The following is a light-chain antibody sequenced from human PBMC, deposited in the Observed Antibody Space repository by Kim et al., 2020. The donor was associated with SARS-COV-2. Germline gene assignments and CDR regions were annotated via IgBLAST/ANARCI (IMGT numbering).Light chain of an antibody. CDR1: SIRRYY. V-gene: IGLV3-19*01. CDR2: GKN. Sequence: LGQTVTITCHGDSIRRYYDTCYQQKPGQAPLVVIYGKNNRPSGIPHRFSASSSGNTASLTTTGTHAGDEDDYYCNSRESNDTVVFGGGTQLTVL. CDR3: NSRESNDTVV. J-gene: IGLJ2*01.